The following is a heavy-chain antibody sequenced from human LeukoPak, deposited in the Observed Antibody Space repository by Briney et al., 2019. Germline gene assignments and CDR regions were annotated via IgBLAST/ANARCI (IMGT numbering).Heavy chain of an antibody. V-gene: IGHV1-2*02. CDR3: ARDPAVDIVVVPAAMGWFDP. J-gene: IGHJ5*02. CDR2: INPNSGGT. D-gene: IGHD2-2*01. Sequence: APVRVSCKASGYTFTGYYMHWVRQAPGQGLEWMGWINPNSGGTNYAQKFQGRVTMTRDTSISTAYMELSRLRSDDTAVYYCARDPAVDIVVVPAAMGWFDPWGQGTLVTVSS. CDR1: GYTFTGYY.